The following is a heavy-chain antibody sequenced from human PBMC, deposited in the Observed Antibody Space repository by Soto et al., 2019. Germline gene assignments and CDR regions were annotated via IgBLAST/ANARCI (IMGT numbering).Heavy chain of an antibody. CDR2: IYKSANT. Sequence: QVQLLESGPGLVKPSQTLSLTCSVSGDSISNLDYFWAWIRQPPGQALEYIGYIYKSANTYYNPSFESRVAISVDTSKSKFSLNVTSVTAADTAVYFCARGRYCLTGRCFPNWFDSWGQGALVTVSS. V-gene: IGHV4-30-4*01. D-gene: IGHD7-27*01. CDR3: ARGRYCLTGRCFPNWFDS. CDR1: GDSISNLDYF. J-gene: IGHJ5*01.